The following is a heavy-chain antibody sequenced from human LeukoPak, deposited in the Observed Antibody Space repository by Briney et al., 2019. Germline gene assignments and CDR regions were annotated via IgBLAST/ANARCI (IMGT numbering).Heavy chain of an antibody. CDR1: GFTFDDYS. CDR2: ISGDGGRT. J-gene: IGHJ6*03. V-gene: IGHV3-43*01. Sequence: GGSLRLSCAASGFTFDDYSMHWVRQAPGKGLEWISLISGDGGRTNYADSVKGRFTISRDNSKNSLFLQMNSLRSEDAALYYCTKGIRRARLGFGLAARPRDYYYYMDVWGKGTTVTVSS. CDR3: TKGIRRARLGFGLAARPRDYYYYMDV. D-gene: IGHD6-6*01.